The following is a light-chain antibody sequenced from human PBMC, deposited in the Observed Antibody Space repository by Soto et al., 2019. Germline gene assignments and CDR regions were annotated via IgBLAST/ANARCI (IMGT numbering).Light chain of an antibody. CDR1: QSVSSSH. V-gene: IGKV3-15*01. Sequence: EIVLTQSPATLSVSPGERATLSCRASQSVSSSHLAWYQHKPGQAPRLLIHDASTRATGIPARFSGSGSGTEFILTISSVESEDFAIYYCQQHNDWPTVGQGTRLEIK. CDR2: DAS. J-gene: IGKJ5*01. CDR3: QQHNDWPT.